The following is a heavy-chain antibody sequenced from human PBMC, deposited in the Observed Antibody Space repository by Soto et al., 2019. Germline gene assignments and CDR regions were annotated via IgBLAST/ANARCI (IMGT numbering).Heavy chain of an antibody. Sequence: SVKVSCKASGGTFSSYAISWVRQAPGQGLEWMGGIIPIFGTANYAQKFQGRVTITADESTSTAYMELSRLRSDDTAVYYCARNSRWNRGWFDPWGQGALVTVSS. J-gene: IGHJ5*02. D-gene: IGHD1-1*01. CDR1: GGTFSSYA. V-gene: IGHV1-69*13. CDR3: ARNSRWNRGWFDP. CDR2: IIPIFGTA.